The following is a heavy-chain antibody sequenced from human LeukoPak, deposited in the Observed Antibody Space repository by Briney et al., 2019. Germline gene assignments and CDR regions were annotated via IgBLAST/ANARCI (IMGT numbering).Heavy chain of an antibody. V-gene: IGHV4-59*01. Sequence: SETLSLTCTVSGGSINTYYWSWIRQPPGKGLEWIGYIYNSGSISYNPSLKSRVTISEDTSKNQFSLKMSSVTAADTAVYYCVRESYYYGMDVWGQGTTVTVSS. CDR1: GGSINTYY. CDR2: IYNSGSI. J-gene: IGHJ6*02. CDR3: VRESYYYGMDV.